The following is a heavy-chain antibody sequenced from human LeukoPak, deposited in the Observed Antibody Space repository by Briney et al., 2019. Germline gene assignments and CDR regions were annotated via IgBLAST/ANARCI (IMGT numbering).Heavy chain of an antibody. CDR3: ARHYDLWSGYNY. CDR2: IYHTGSV. V-gene: IGHV4-4*02. Sequence: SETLSLTCAVSGGSINSNYWWTWVRQSPGKGLEWIGEIYHTGSVNYNLSLESRVTILRDRSKNQFSLILRSVTAADTAVYYCARHYDLWSGYNYWGQGLLVTVSS. D-gene: IGHD3-3*01. CDR1: GGSINSNYW. J-gene: IGHJ4*02.